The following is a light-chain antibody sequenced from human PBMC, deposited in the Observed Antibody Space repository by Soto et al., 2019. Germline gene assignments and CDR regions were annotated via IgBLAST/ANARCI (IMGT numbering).Light chain of an antibody. V-gene: IGLV2-14*03. Sequence: QSALTQPASVSGSPGQSITISCTGTSSDVGGYNYVSWYQQHPGKAPKPMIYDVSYRPSGVSNRFSGSKSVNTASLTISGLQAEDEADYYCSSYTSSSALVFGTGTKLTVL. J-gene: IGLJ1*01. CDR2: DVS. CDR1: SSDVGGYNY. CDR3: SSYTSSSALV.